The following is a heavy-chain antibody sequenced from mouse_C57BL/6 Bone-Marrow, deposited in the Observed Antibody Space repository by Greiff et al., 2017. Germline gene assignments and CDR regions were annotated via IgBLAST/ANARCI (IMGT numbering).Heavy chain of an antibody. CDR1: GYTFTDYY. D-gene: IGHD2-4*01. Sequence: VQLQQSGPELVKPGASVKISCKASGYTFTDYYMNWVKQSHGKSLEWIGDINPNNGGTSYNQKFKGKATLTVDKSSSTAYMELRSLTSEDSAVYYCARSKITTGYYYAMYYWGQGTSVTVSS. J-gene: IGHJ4*01. V-gene: IGHV1-26*01. CDR3: ARSKITTGYYYAMYY. CDR2: INPNNGGT.